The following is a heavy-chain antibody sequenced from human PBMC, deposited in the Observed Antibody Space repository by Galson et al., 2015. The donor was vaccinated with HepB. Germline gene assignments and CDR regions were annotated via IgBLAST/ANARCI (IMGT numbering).Heavy chain of an antibody. CDR2: IYYSGST. CDR3: ARARGYSDY. CDR1: GGSISSSSYY. J-gene: IGHJ4*02. Sequence: ETLSLTCTVSGGSISSSSYYWGWIRQPPGKGLEWIGSIYYSGSTYYNPSLKSRVTISVDTSKNQFSLKLSSVTAADTAVYYCARARGYSDYWGQGTLVTVSS. D-gene: IGHD3-22*01. V-gene: IGHV4-39*07.